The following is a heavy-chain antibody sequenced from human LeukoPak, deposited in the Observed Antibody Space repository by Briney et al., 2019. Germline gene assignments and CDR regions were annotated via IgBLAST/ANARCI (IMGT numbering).Heavy chain of an antibody. Sequence: GGSLRLSCAASGFTFSSYSMNWVRQAPGKGLEWVSSISSSSNYIYYADSVKGRFTISRDNAKNPLYLQMNSLRAEDTAVYYCARDPSSGWYLKGWFDPWGQGTLVTVSS. CDR1: GFTFSSYS. CDR3: ARDPSSGWYLKGWFDP. J-gene: IGHJ5*02. D-gene: IGHD6-19*01. CDR2: ISSSSNYI. V-gene: IGHV3-21*01.